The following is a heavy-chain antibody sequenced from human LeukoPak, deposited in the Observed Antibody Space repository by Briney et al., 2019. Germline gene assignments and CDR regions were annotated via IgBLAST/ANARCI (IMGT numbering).Heavy chain of an antibody. CDR3: ARVVVYGDYGMDV. J-gene: IGHJ6*02. CDR2: IYYSGST. V-gene: IGHV4-31*03. D-gene: IGHD4-17*01. Sequence: SQTLSLTCTVSGGSISSGGYYCSWIRQHPGKGLEWIGYIYYSGSTYYNPSLKSRVTISVDTSKNQFSLKLSSVAAADTAVYYCARVVVYGDYGMDVWGQGTTVTVSS. CDR1: GGSISSGGYY.